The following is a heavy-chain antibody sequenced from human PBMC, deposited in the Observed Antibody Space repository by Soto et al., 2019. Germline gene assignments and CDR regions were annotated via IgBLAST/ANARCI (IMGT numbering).Heavy chain of an antibody. Sequence: SVKVSCKASGCTFSSYAISWVRQAPGQGLEWMGGIIPIFGTANYAQKFQGRVTITADKSTSTAYMELSSLRSEDTAVYYCARDGCQFAELNKCIDLWGQGTLVTVSS. D-gene: IGHD3-10*01. CDR3: ARDGCQFAELNKCIDL. CDR1: GCTFSSYA. CDR2: IIPIFGTA. J-gene: IGHJ5*02. V-gene: IGHV1-69*06.